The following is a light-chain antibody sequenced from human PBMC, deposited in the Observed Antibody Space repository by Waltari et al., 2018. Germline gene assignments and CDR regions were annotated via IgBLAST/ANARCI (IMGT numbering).Light chain of an antibody. CDR2: DVT. J-gene: IGLJ3*02. Sequence: HSALTQPASVSGSPGQSITISCSGTSRDIGGYNYVSWYQQHPGKAPKLLIYDVTNRPSWVSNRFSGSKSGNTASLTISGLQAEDEAVYFCISYTSCTTDWVFGGGTKLTVL. CDR1: SRDIGGYNY. V-gene: IGLV2-14*03. CDR3: ISYTSCTTDWV.